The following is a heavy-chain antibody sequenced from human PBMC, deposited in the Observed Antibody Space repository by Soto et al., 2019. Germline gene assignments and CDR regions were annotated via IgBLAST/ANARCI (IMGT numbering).Heavy chain of an antibody. CDR2: IYYSGST. D-gene: IGHD2-15*01. V-gene: IGHV4-39*01. CDR1: GGSISSSSYY. Sequence: SETLSLNCTISGGSISSSSYYWGWIRQPPGKGLEWIGSIYYSGSTYYNPSLKSRVTISVDTSKNQFSLKLSSVTAADTAVYYCARQLPIVVVVAAAVVNTLSAALYTSGQGTMVTVS. J-gene: IGHJ3*02. CDR3: ARQLPIVVVVAAAVVNTLSAALYT.